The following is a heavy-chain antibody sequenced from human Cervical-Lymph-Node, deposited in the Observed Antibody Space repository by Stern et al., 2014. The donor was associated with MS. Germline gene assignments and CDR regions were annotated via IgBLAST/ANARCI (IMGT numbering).Heavy chain of an antibody. CDR3: TRDSPHAWFDL. CDR1: GFTFSSHW. Sequence: EVQLVESGGDLVQPGGSLRLSCAASGFTFSSHWMHWVRQAPGKGLVWVSRIDNDGRDTKYADYVKGRFPISRDNAKNTLYLQMSSLRADDAAVYYCTRDSPHAWFDLWGQGTLVTVSS. V-gene: IGHV3-74*03. J-gene: IGHJ5*02. CDR2: IDNDGRDT.